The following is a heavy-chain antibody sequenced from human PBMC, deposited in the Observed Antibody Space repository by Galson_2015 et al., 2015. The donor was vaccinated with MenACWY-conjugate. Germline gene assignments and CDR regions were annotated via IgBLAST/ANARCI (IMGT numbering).Heavy chain of an antibody. CDR1: GYTFTDYY. Sequence: SVKVSCKASGYTFTDYYIHWVRQAPGQGLEWMGWIDPKSGGANYARKFQGRVTLTRDTSISTAYMEVSRVRSDDTAMYYCATFSDSDNITTYYFWGNASWGQGTLVTVSA. V-gene: IGHV1-2*02. CDR3: ATFSDSDNITTYYFWGNAS. J-gene: IGHJ5*02. D-gene: IGHD3-16*01. CDR2: IDPKSGGA.